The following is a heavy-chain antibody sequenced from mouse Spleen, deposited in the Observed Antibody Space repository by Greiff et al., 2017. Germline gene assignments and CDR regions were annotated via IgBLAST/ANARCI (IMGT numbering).Heavy chain of an antibody. D-gene: IGHD2-12*01. CDR1: GFNIKDYY. J-gene: IGHJ4*01. CDR2: IDPEDGET. V-gene: IGHV14-2*01. Sequence: VHVKQSGAELVKPGASVKLSCTASGFNIKDYYMHWVKQRTEQGLEWIGRIDPEDGETKYAPKFQGKATITADTSSNTAYLQLSSLTSEDTAVYYCARDSYYSYDVRYAMDYWGQGTSVTVSS. CDR3: ARDSYYSYDVRYAMDY.